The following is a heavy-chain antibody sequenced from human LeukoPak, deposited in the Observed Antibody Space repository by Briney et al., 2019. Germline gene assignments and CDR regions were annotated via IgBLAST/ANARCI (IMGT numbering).Heavy chain of an antibody. D-gene: IGHD3-3*01. V-gene: IGHV4-39*07. CDR2: IYDSGST. CDR1: GGSIRSSYYY. Sequence: SETLSLTCTVSGGSIRSSYYYWGWIRQPPGKGLEWIGSIYDSGSTYYNPSLKSRVTISVDTSKNQFSLKLSSVTAADTAVYYCARARSGDFWSGYYYYYGMDVWGQGATVTVSS. J-gene: IGHJ6*02. CDR3: ARARSGDFWSGYYYYYGMDV.